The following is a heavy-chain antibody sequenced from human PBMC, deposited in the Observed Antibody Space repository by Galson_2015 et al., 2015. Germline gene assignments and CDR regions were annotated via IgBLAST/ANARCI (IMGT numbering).Heavy chain of an antibody. J-gene: IGHJ4*02. CDR3: AKSLNSRSTMTADFDF. D-gene: IGHD3-22*01. Sequence: SLRLSCAVSGFSVDDYTIHWVRQAPGKGLEWVSLISWDGGTRYFADSVKGRFTISRDNSKNSLFLQMHSLRTGDTALYFCAKSLNSRSTMTADFDFWGQGTLVTVSS. CDR1: GFSVDDYT. V-gene: IGHV3-43*01. CDR2: ISWDGGTR.